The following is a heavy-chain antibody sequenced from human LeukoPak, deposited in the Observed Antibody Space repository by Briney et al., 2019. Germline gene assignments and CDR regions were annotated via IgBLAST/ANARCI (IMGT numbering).Heavy chain of an antibody. Sequence: GGALRLSCAASGFTFSNTWMHWVRQAPGKGLVWVSRIDSDGGRITYAASVKGRFTISRDNAKNTVYLQMHSLRAEATAVYYCARDWYFSIDYWGQGTLVTVSS. V-gene: IGHV3-74*01. CDR1: GFTFSNTW. CDR2: IDSDGGRI. J-gene: IGHJ4*02. CDR3: ARDWYFSIDY. D-gene: IGHD6-13*01.